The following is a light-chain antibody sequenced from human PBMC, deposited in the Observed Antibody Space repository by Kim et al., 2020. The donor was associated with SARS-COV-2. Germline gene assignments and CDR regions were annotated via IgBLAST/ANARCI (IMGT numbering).Light chain of an antibody. J-gene: IGKJ4*01. CDR2: GAS. CDR1: QSVSSSY. Sequence: EIVLTQSPGTLSLSPGERATLSCRASQSVSSSYLAWYQQKPGQAPRLLIYGASSSATVIPDRSSGSGSGTDFTLTISRLEPEDFAVYFCQKYGSSPLTFGGGSKVEIK. CDR3: QKYGSSPLT. V-gene: IGKV3-20*01.